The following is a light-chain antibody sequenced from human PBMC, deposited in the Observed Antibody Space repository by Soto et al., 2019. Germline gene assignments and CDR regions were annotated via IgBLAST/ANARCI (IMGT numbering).Light chain of an antibody. V-gene: IGKV1-9*01. CDR3: QHLPGFPLS. CDR2: GAS. J-gene: IGKJ4*01. Sequence: IHLTQSPSSLSASVGDRVTITCRASQGSTNSIAWYQQKPGKAPNLLIYGASTLQSGVPSRFCRYRSGTDFTLTISSQQPADFATYYCQHLPGFPLSVGGGTKVEI. CDR1: QGSTNS.